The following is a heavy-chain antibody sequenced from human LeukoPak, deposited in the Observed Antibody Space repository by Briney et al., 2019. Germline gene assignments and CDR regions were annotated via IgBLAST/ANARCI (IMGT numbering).Heavy chain of an antibody. J-gene: IGHJ4*02. CDR2: ISGAST. V-gene: IGHV3-23*01. Sequence: GGSLRLSCAASGFTFSSYAMSWVRQAPGKGLEWVSAISGASTYYADSVKGRFTISRDNSKNTLFLQMNSLRAEDTAVYYCARSLATAGNKYYFDYWGQGTPVTVSS. CDR1: GFTFSSYA. D-gene: IGHD6-13*01. CDR3: ARSLATAGNKYYFDY.